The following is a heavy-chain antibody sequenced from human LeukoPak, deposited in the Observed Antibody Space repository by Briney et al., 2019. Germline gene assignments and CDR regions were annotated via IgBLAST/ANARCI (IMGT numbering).Heavy chain of an antibody. V-gene: IGHV1-46*01. CDR3: ASLYDSSAINHGMDV. D-gene: IGHD3-22*01. Sequence: ASVKVSCKASGYTFTSYYMHWVRQAPGQGLEWMGIINPSGGSTSYAQKFQGRVTMTRGTSTSTVYMELSSLRSEDTAVYYCASLYDSSAINHGMDVWGQGTTVTVSS. CDR1: GYTFTSYY. CDR2: INPSGGST. J-gene: IGHJ6*02.